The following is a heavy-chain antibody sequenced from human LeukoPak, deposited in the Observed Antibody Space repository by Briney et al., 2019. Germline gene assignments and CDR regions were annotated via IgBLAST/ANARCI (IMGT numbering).Heavy chain of an antibody. CDR3: ARDLSGSYMSEY. CDR1: GFTFSNYA. J-gene: IGHJ4*02. V-gene: IGHV3-30-3*01. Sequence: GRSLRLSCAASGFTFSNYAMHWARQAPGKGLEWVAFISHDRSNNCHADSVKGRFTISRDNSKNTLYLQMNSLTDEDTAVYYCARDLSGSYMSEYWGQGTLVTVSS. D-gene: IGHD3-10*01. CDR2: ISHDRSNN.